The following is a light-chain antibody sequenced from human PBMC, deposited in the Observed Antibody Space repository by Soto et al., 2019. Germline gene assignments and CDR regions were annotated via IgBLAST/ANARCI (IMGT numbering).Light chain of an antibody. CDR3: SSYAGSNNLV. CDR1: SGDVGAYNY. J-gene: IGLJ2*01. Sequence: QSALTQPPSASGSPGQSVTISCTGTSGDVGAYNYVSWYQQHPGKAPKLMIYEVSKRPSGVPDRFSGSKSGNTASLTDSGLQAEDEADYYCSSYAGSNNLVFGGGTKLTVL. V-gene: IGLV2-8*01. CDR2: EVS.